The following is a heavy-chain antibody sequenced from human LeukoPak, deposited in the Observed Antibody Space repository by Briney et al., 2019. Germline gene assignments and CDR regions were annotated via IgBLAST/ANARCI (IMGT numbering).Heavy chain of an antibody. CDR3: AKNYYDSSGLFDY. V-gene: IGHV3-21*01. Sequence: GGSLRLSCAASGFTFSSYSINWVRQAPGKGLEWVSSISSSSSYIYYADSVKGRFTISRDNAKNSLHLQMNSLRAEDTAVYYCAKNYYDSSGLFDYWGREPWSSSP. J-gene: IGHJ4*02. D-gene: IGHD3-22*01. CDR2: ISSSSSYI. CDR1: GFTFSSYS.